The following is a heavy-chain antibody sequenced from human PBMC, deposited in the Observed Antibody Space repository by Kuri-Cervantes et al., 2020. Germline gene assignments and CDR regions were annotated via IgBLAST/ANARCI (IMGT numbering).Heavy chain of an antibody. Sequence: GGSLRLSCAASGFTLADYAMHWVRQAPGKGLEWVSLISWDGGSTYYADSVKGRFTISRDNSKNSLYLQMNSLRAEDTALYYCAREGSGWGIDYWGQGTLVTVSS. CDR2: ISWDGGST. J-gene: IGHJ4*02. CDR3: AREGSGWGIDY. CDR1: GFTLADYA. D-gene: IGHD3-10*01. V-gene: IGHV3-43D*04.